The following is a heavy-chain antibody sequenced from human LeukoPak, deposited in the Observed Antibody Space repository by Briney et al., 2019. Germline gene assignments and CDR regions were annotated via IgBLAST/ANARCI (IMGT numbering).Heavy chain of an antibody. Sequence: SETLSLTCSVSGDSISSYYWTWIRQPAGKGLEWIGRFYPSGSTNYNPSLKSRVTMSADTSKNQFSLKLRSVTVADTAVYYCAKGTDYYDSSGYSHGPFDIWGQGTIVTVSS. D-gene: IGHD3-22*01. CDR2: FYPSGST. CDR3: AKGTDYYDSSGYSHGPFDI. CDR1: GDSISSYY. J-gene: IGHJ3*02. V-gene: IGHV4-4*07.